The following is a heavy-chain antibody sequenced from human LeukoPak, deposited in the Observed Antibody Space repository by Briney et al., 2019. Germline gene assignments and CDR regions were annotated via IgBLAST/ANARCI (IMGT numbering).Heavy chain of an antibody. CDR2: IWYGGSNK. D-gene: IGHD3-10*01. CDR1: GFTFNSYA. Sequence: GGSLRLSCAASGFTFNSYAMSWVRQAPGKGLEWVAVIWYGGSNKYYADSVKGRFTISRDNSKNTLYLQMNSLRAEDTAVYYCAREGRADPKTFDYWGQGTLVTVSS. J-gene: IGHJ4*02. CDR3: AREGRADPKTFDY. V-gene: IGHV3-33*08.